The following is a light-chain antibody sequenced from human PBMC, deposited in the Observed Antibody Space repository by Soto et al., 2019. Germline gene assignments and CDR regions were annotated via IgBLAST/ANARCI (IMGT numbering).Light chain of an antibody. CDR3: SSYTVSSSRG. CDR1: STDINDYKY. J-gene: IGLJ1*01. Sequence: QSALTQPASLSGSPGQSITISCTGTSTDINDYKYVSWYQQHPGKAPKVIIYDVSNRPSGVAHRFSGAESANTASLTISGLQAEDEADYYCSSYTVSSSRGFGPGTQLTVL. V-gene: IGLV2-14*03. CDR2: DVS.